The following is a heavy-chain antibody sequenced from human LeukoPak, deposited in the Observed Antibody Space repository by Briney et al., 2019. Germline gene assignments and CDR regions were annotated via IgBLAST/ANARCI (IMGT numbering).Heavy chain of an antibody. D-gene: IGHD2-21*01. V-gene: IGHV3-7*01. CDR3: ARDSYCGGDRYLNDAFDI. J-gene: IGHJ3*02. CDR2: IKQDGSEK. Sequence: GGSLRLSCAASGFTFSSYWMSWVRQAPGKGLEWVANIKQDGSEKYYVDSVKGRFTISRDNAKNSLYLQMNSLRAEDTAVYYRARDSYCGGDRYLNDAFDIWGQGTMVTVSS. CDR1: GFTFSSYW.